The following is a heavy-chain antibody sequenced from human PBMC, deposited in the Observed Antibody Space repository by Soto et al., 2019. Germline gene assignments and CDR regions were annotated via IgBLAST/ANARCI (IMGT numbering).Heavy chain of an antibody. CDR3: ARGIVVPAAPGHYYYYGMDV. CDR2: IYYSGST. CDR1: GGSISSYY. D-gene: IGHD2-2*01. V-gene: IGHV4-59*01. Sequence: SSETLSLTCTVSGGSISSYYWSWIRQPPGKGLEWIGYIYYSGSTNYNPSLKSRVTISVDTSKNQFSLKLSSVTAADTAVYYCARGIVVPAAPGHYYYYGMDVWGQGTTVTVSS. J-gene: IGHJ6*02.